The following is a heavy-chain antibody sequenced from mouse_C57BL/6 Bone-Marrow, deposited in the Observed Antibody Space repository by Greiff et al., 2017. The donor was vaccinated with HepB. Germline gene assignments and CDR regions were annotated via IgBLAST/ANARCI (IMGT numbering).Heavy chain of an antibody. D-gene: IGHD2-3*01. J-gene: IGHJ1*03. CDR1: GYTFTSYW. V-gene: IGHV1-72*01. CDR3: ARSNDGYYTYWYFDV. CDR2: IDPNSGGT. Sequence: QVHVKQSGAELVKPGASVKLSCKASGYTFTSYWMHWVKQRPGRGLEWIGRIDPNSGGTKYNEKFKSKATLTVDKPSSTAYMQLSSLTSEDSAVYYCARSNDGYYTYWYFDVWGTGTTVTVSS.